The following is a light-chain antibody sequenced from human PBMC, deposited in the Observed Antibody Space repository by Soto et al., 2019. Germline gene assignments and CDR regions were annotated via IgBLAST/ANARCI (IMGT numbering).Light chain of an antibody. CDR2: DVS. Sequence: DIQMTQSPSTLSGSVGDRVTITCRASQNISFWLAWYQQKSGKAPKLLLYDVSTLERGVPSRFSGSGSATEFTLTISDLQPDDFATYYCQQYQSDTWTFGQGTKVDIK. CDR3: QQYQSDTWT. J-gene: IGKJ1*01. V-gene: IGKV1-5*01. CDR1: QNISFW.